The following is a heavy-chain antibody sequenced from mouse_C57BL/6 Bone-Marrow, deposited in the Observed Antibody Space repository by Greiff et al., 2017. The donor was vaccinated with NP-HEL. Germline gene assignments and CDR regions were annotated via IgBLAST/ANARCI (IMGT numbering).Heavy chain of an antibody. CDR1: GYTFTSYW. CDR2: IYPGSGST. Sequence: QVQLQQSGAELVKPGASVKMSCKASGYTFTSYWITWVKQRPGQGLEWIGDIYPGSGSTNYNEKFKSKATLTVDTSSSTAYMQLSSLTSEDSAVYYCASGDYDEGGRDYWGQGTTLTVSS. V-gene: IGHV1-55*01. D-gene: IGHD2-4*01. CDR3: ASGDYDEGGRDY. J-gene: IGHJ2*01.